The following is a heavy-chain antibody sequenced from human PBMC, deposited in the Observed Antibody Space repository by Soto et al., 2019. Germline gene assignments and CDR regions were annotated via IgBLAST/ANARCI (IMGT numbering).Heavy chain of an antibody. Sequence: DVQLLESGGGLLQPGGSLRLSCAASGFIFSAFDMSWVRQAPGKGLEWVSSISGGTYYADSVKCRFTISRDNSKNTLYLQMNGLRAEDTAVYYCAIGGPGGPLGHWGQGTMVTVSS. V-gene: IGHV3-23*01. J-gene: IGHJ4*02. CDR3: AIGGPGGPLGH. D-gene: IGHD3-10*01. CDR2: ISGGT. CDR1: GFIFSAFD.